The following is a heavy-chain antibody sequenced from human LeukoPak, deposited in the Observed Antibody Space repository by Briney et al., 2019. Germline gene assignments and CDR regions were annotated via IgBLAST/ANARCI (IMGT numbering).Heavy chain of an antibody. V-gene: IGHV3-53*01. J-gene: IGHJ3*02. Sequence: PGGSPRLSCAASGLIVSSNYMTWVRQAPGKGLEWVSVIYSGGSIYYADSVKGRFTISRDNSRNTLYLQMNSLRAEDTAVYYCARALNGFDIWGPGTLVTVSS. CDR1: GLIVSSNY. CDR2: IYSGGSI. CDR3: ARALNGFDI.